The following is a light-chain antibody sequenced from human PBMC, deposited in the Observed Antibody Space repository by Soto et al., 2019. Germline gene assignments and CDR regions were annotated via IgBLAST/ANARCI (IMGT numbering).Light chain of an antibody. CDR3: QQYNSYSLT. CDR1: QSISSG. CDR2: KAS. V-gene: IGKV1-5*03. Sequence: DIQMTQSPSTLSASVGDRVTITCRASQSISSGLAWYQQKPGKAPKLLIYKASSLESGVPSRFSGSGSGTEFTLTIRSLQPDDFATYYCQQYNSYSLTFGGGTKVEIK. J-gene: IGKJ4*01.